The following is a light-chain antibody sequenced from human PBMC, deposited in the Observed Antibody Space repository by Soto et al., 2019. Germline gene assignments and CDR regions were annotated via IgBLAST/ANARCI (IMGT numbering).Light chain of an antibody. CDR1: SGDVGGYNF. Sequence: QSALTQPASVSGSPGQSITVSCTGTSGDVGGYNFVSWYQQHPGKAPKLIIYEVTNRPSGVSNRFSGSKSGNTASLTISGLRAEDEADYYCSSYTSGFTLVVFGGGTQLTVL. CDR2: EVT. J-gene: IGLJ2*01. V-gene: IGLV2-14*01. CDR3: SSYTSGFTLVV.